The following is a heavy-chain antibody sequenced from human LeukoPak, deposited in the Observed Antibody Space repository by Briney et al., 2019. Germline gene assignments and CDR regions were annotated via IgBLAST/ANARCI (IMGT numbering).Heavy chain of an antibody. Sequence: QPGRSLRLSCAASGFTFSSYGMHWVRQAPPKGLEWVAVIWYDGSNKYYADSVKGRFSISKDNSKNTLYLQMNSLRAEDTAVYYGGTYGGPGGHIEYWGQGTLVTVSS. CDR2: IWYDGSNK. V-gene: IGHV3-33*01. CDR3: GTYGGPGGHIEY. CDR1: GFTFSSYG. J-gene: IGHJ4*02. D-gene: IGHD4-23*01.